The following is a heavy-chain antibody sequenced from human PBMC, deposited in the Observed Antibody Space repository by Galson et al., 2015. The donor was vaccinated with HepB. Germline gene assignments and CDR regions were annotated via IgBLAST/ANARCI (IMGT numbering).Heavy chain of an antibody. Sequence: TLSLTCTVSGGSISSGNYYWSWIRQHPAKGLEWIGYISYSGSTYYNPSLKSRLTISVDTSKNQLSLKLSSVTSADTAVYYCARDQDGYGYYFDCWGQGTLVTVSS. D-gene: IGHD5-18*01. V-gene: IGHV4-31*03. CDR1: GGSISSGNYY. CDR2: ISYSGST. J-gene: IGHJ4*02. CDR3: ARDQDGYGYYFDC.